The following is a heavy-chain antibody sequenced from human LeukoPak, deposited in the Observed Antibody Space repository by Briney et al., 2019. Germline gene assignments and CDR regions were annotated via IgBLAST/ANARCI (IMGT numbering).Heavy chain of an antibody. CDR3: AREGYYDSSGY. CDR2: ISYSGTT. J-gene: IGHJ4*02. V-gene: IGHV4-39*07. Sequence: SETLSLTCSVSGGSISISNYYWGWIRQPPGKGLEWIGSISYSGTTYYNPSLRSRVTISADTSKNQFSLHLTSVTAADTAVYYCAREGYYDSSGYWGQGTLVTVSS. D-gene: IGHD3-22*01. CDR1: GGSISISNYY.